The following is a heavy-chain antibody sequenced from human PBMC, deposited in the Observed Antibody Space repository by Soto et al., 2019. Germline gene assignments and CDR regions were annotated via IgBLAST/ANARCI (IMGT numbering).Heavy chain of an antibody. V-gene: IGHV3-7*01. CDR3: ASQGITIFGVLQLDV. J-gene: IGHJ6*04. Sequence: GGSLRLSCAASGFTFSSYWMSWVRQAPGKGLEWVANIKKDGSEKYYVDSVKGRFTISGDNAKNSLYLQMNSLRAEDTAVYYCASQGITIFGVLQLDVWGKGTTVTVSS. D-gene: IGHD3-3*01. CDR1: GFTFSSYW. CDR2: IKKDGSEK.